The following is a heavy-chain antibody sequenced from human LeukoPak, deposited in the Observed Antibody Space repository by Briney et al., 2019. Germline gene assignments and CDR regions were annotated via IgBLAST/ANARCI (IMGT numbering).Heavy chain of an antibody. CDR1: GGPISSYY. V-gene: IGHV4-59*08. CDR3: ARHRYNTIFGMVIVTDFDY. D-gene: IGHD3-3*01. CDR2: IYYSGST. Sequence: SETLSLTCTVSGGPISSYYWSWIRQPPGKGLEWIGYIYYSGSTSYNPSLKSRVTISVDTSKNQFSLKLRSMTAADTAVYYCARHRYNTIFGMVIVTDFDYWGQGTLVTVSS. J-gene: IGHJ4*02.